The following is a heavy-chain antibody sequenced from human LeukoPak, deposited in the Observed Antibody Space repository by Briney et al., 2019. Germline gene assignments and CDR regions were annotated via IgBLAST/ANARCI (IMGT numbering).Heavy chain of an antibody. V-gene: IGHV3-30*02. CDR1: GFTFSNYG. J-gene: IGHJ4*02. D-gene: IGHD2-2*01. CDR2: TRNDGGNK. Sequence: PGGSLRLSCAASGFTFSNYGMHWVRQAPGKGLEWVAYTRNDGGNKYYADSVKGRFTLSRDNSKNTVDLQMNSLRAEDTALYYCARDKGTSYLSYFDYWGKGTLVTVSS. CDR3: ARDKGTSYLSYFDY.